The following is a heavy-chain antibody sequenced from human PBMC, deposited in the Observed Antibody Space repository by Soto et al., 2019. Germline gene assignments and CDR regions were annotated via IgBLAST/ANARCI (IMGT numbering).Heavy chain of an antibody. CDR2: ISGSGGST. CDR1: GFTFSNYA. D-gene: IGHD3-22*01. J-gene: IGHJ1*01. V-gene: IGHV3-23*01. CDR3: ARDRVESGYPEYFQH. Sequence: EVQLLESGGGLVQPGGSLRLSCAASGFTFSNYAMNWVRQAPGKGLEWVSVISGSGGSTYYADSVKGRFTISRDNSKNTLYLQMNSLRAEDTAVYYCARDRVESGYPEYFQHWGQGTLVTVSS.